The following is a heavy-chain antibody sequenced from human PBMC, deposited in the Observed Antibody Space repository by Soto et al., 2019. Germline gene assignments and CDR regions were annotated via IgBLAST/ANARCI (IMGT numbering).Heavy chain of an antibody. CDR2: IYHTGAT. D-gene: IGHD3-3*01. CDR3: VRERTIFGVAPGGGVDV. J-gene: IGHJ6*02. CDR1: GGSISTSDYS. V-gene: IGHV4-30-2*01. Sequence: SETLSLTCAVSGGSISTSDYSWSWIRQPPGRGLEWIGSIYHTGATHYIPSLKSRLTMSLDKSKNHFSLDLSSVTAADTALYYCVRERTIFGVAPGGGVDVWGQGTTVTVSS.